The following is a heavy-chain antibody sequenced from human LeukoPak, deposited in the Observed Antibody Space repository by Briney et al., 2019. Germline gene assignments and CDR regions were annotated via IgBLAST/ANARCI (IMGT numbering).Heavy chain of an antibody. Sequence: GGSLRLSCAASGFTFSSYWMHWVRQAPGKGLVWVSRINSDGSSTSYADSVKGRFTISRDNAKNTLYLQMNSLRAEDTAVYYCARVRSSGRDAFDIWGQGTMVTVSS. J-gene: IGHJ3*02. CDR1: GFTFSSYW. CDR3: ARVRSSGRDAFDI. CDR2: INSDGSST. V-gene: IGHV3-74*01. D-gene: IGHD6-19*01.